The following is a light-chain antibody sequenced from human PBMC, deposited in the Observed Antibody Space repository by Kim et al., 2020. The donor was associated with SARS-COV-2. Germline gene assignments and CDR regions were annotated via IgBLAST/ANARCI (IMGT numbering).Light chain of an antibody. CDR1: QSVLHSSDSNNY. J-gene: IGKJ2*01. CDR2: WAS. Sequence: DIVMTQSPDSLAVSLGERATINCRSSQSVLHSSDSNNYLAWYQQKPGQPPKLLIYWASTRESGVPDRFSGSGSGSDFTLTISSLQAEDVAVYYCQQYYSTPYTVGQGTKLAI. V-gene: IGKV4-1*01. CDR3: QQYYSTPYT.